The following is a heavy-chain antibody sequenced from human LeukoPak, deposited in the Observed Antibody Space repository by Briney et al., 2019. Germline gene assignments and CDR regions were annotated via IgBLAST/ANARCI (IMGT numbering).Heavy chain of an antibody. V-gene: IGHV4-31*03. CDR3: ARQSDGGNWIDY. CDR2: IYYSGST. J-gene: IGHJ4*02. D-gene: IGHD4-23*01. Sequence: KASETLSLTCTVSGGSISSGGHYWSWIRQHPGKGLEWIGYIYYSGSTYYNPSLKSRVTISVDTSKNQFSLKLSSVTAADTAVYYCARQSDGGNWIDYWGQGTLVTVSS. CDR1: GGSISSGGHY.